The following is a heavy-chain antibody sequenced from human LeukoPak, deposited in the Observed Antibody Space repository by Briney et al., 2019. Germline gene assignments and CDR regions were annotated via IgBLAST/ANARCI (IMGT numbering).Heavy chain of an antibody. D-gene: IGHD2-2*01. CDR1: GFTFSSYS. CDR3: ARDSAPGYCSSTSCFPMDV. CDR2: ISSSSSYI. Sequence: GGSLRLSCAASGFTFSSYSMNWVRQAPRKGLEWVSSISSSSSYIYYADSVKGRFTISRDNAKNSLYLQMNSLRAEDTAVYYCARDSAPGYCSSTSCFPMDVWGKGTTVTVSS. J-gene: IGHJ6*03. V-gene: IGHV3-21*01.